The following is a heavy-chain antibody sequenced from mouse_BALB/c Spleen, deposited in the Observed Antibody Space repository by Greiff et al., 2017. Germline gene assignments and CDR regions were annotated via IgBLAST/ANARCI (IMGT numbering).Heavy chain of an antibody. J-gene: IGHJ3*01. CDR1: GYSITSDYA. CDR2: ISYSGST. D-gene: IGHD3-1*01. CDR3: ARSSGYPWFAY. V-gene: IGHV3-2*02. Sequence: VQLKESGPGLVKPSQSLSLTCTVTGYSITSDYAWNWIRQFPGNKLEWMGYISYSGSTSYNPSLKSRISITRDTSKNQFFLQLNSVTTEDTATYYCARSSGYPWFAYWGQGTLVTVSA.